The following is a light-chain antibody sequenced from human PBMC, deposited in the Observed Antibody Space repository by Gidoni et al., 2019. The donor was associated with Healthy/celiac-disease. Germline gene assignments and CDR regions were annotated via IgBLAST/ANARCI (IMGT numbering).Light chain of an antibody. CDR1: NIGSKS. Sequence: SYVLPPPPSVPVAPGKTARITCGENNIGSKSVHWYQQKPGQAPVLVIYDDSDRPSGIPERCSGSNSGNTATLTISRVDAGDEADYYCQVWDSSSDHYVFGTGTKVTVL. J-gene: IGLJ1*01. V-gene: IGLV3-21*04. CDR2: DDS. CDR3: QVWDSSSDHYV.